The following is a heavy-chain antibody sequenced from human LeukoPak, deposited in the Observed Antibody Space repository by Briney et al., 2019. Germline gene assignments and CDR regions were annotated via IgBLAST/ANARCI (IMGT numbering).Heavy chain of an antibody. D-gene: IGHD1-26*01. CDR2: IKQGGSEK. Sequence: TGGSLRLSCAASGFTFSNYWMSWVRQAPGKGLEWVANIKQGGSEKHYVDSVKGRFTISRDDAKNSLYLQMNSLRADDTAVYPCAREGREGRGFDYWGQGTLVTVSS. J-gene: IGHJ4*02. V-gene: IGHV3-7*01. CDR3: AREGREGRGFDY. CDR1: GFTFSNYW.